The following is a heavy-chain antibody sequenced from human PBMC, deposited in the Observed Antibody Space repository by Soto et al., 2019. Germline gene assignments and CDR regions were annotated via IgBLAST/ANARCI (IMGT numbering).Heavy chain of an antibody. V-gene: IGHV4-34*01. Sequence: SETLSLTCAVYGGSFSGYYWSWIRQPPGKGLEWIGEINYSGSTNYNPSLKSRVTISVDTSKNQFSLKLSSVTAADTAVYYCARRGIVVPAADAASFVDPWGQGTLVTVSS. J-gene: IGHJ5*02. CDR2: INYSGST. CDR1: GGSFSGYY. CDR3: ARRGIVVPAADAASFVDP. D-gene: IGHD2-2*01.